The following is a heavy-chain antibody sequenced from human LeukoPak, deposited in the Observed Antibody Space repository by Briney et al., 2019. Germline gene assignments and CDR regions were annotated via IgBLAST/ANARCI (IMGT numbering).Heavy chain of an antibody. CDR3: ARISVRITIFGVVIRREFDY. D-gene: IGHD3-3*01. J-gene: IGHJ4*02. V-gene: IGHV4-34*01. Sequence: PSETLSLTCAVYGGSFSGYYGSWIRQPPGKGLEWIGEINHSGSTNYNPSLKSRVTISVDTSKNQFSLKLSSVTAADTAVYYCARISVRITIFGVVIRREFDYWGQGTLVTVSS. CDR2: INHSGST. CDR1: GGSFSGYY.